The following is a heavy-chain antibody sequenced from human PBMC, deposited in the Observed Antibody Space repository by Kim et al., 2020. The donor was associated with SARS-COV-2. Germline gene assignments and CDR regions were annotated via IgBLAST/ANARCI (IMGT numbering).Heavy chain of an antibody. CDR3: VRERYSRNEIGASDV. V-gene: IGHV3-74*01. J-gene: IGHJ3*01. CDR1: GFTFSRHW. Sequence: GGSLRLSCAVSGFTFSRHWMHWVRQAPGKGLVWVSRINSEGSSTRYADSVKGRFTISRDNAKNTLFLQMDSLRCEDTAVYYCVRERYSRNEIGASDVWGQGTMVTVSS. CDR2: INSEGSST. D-gene: IGHD5-12*01.